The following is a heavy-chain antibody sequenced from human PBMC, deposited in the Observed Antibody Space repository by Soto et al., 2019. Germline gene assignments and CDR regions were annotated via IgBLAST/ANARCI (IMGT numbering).Heavy chain of an antibody. Sequence: ASLKVSCKTSGYLFTTYDINWVRQAAGRGLEWMGRVNPNNGKTDYAQNFQGRLTMTRDTSISTVYMELSSLTSEDTAVYYCAKDFGGLYNWFDPWGQGTLVTVSS. CDR3: AKDFGGLYNWFDP. CDR2: VNPNNGKT. D-gene: IGHD3-16*01. V-gene: IGHV1-8*01. CDR1: GYLFTTYD. J-gene: IGHJ5*02.